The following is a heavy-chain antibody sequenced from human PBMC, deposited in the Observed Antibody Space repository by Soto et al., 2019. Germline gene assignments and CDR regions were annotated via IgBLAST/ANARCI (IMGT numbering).Heavy chain of an antibody. CDR2: IFSSGST. Sequence: SEALSLTCTVSGGSINTFYWSWVRKPAGKGLEWIGRIFSSGSTSFNPSLESRVAMSVDTSKNHFSLNLSSVTAADMAVYYCAREGSYSAYNFAHGIQLWSFDFWGQGALVTVSS. CDR3: AREGSYSAYNFAHGIQLWSFDF. D-gene: IGHD5-12*01. V-gene: IGHV4-4*07. J-gene: IGHJ4*02. CDR1: GGSINTFY.